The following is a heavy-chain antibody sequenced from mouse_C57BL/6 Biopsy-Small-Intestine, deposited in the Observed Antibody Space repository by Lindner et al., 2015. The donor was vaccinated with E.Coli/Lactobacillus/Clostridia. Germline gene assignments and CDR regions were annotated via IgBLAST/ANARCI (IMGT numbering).Heavy chain of an antibody. CDR3: ARRYGSGKISPGSGYHFDY. CDR2: ISPYHGYT. V-gene: IGHV1S20*02. Sequence: SVKVSCKASGYTFTSHGISWVRQAPGQGLEWMGWISPYHGYTNYAQKFQGRITMTTDTSTNTAYMELRSLKSDDTAVYYCARRYGSGKISPGSGYHFDYWGQGSLVTVS. CDR1: GYTFTSHG. J-gene: IGHJ3*01. D-gene: IGHD2-2*01.